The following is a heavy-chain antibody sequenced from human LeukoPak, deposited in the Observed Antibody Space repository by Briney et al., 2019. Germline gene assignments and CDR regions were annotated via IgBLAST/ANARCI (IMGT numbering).Heavy chain of an antibody. CDR2: INHSGST. J-gene: IGHJ4*02. D-gene: IGHD3-22*01. CDR3: ARGPYYDSSGYYYFDY. Sequence: SGTLSLTCAVSGGSIDNSNWWSWVRQAPGKGLEWIGEINHSGSTNYNPSLKSRVTISVDTSKNQFSLKLSSVTAADTAVYYCARGPYYDSSGYYYFDYWGQGTLVTVSS. V-gene: IGHV4-4*02. CDR1: GGSIDNSNW.